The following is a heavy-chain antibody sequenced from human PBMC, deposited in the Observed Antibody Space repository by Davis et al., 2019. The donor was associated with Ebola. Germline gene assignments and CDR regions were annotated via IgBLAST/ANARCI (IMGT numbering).Heavy chain of an antibody. CDR2: IKQDGSEK. J-gene: IGHJ6*02. D-gene: IGHD3-3*02. V-gene: IGHV3-7*03. Sequence: PGGSLRLSCAASGFTFSSYWMSWVRQAPGKGLEWVANIKQDGSEKYYVDSVKGRFTISRDNAKNSLYLQMNSLRAEDTAVYYCARVPGVHFWSGYHYYYYGMDVWGQGTTVTVSS. CDR1: GFTFSSYW. CDR3: ARVPGVHFWSGYHYYYYGMDV.